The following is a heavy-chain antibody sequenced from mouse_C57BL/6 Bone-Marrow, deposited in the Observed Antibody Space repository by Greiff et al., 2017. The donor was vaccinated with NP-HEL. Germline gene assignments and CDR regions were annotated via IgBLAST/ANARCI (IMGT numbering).Heavy chain of an antibody. D-gene: IGHD3-3*01. V-gene: IGHV1-50*01. CDR3: AREGPRYAMDY. Sequence: QVQLKQPGAELVKPGASVKLSCKASGYTFTSYWMPWVTQRPGQGLEWIGEIDPSDSYTNYNQKFKGKATLTVDTSSSTAYMQLSSLTSEDSAVYYCAREGPRYAMDYWGQGTSVTVSS. CDR1: GYTFTSYW. CDR2: IDPSDSYT. J-gene: IGHJ4*01.